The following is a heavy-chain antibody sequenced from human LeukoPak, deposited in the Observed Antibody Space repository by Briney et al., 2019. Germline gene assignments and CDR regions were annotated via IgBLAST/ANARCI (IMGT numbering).Heavy chain of an antibody. D-gene: IGHD3-22*01. J-gene: IGHJ5*02. CDR1: GGSISSYY. CDR2: IYYSGST. V-gene: IGHV4-59*01. Sequence: KPSETLSLTCTVSGGSISSYYWSWIRQPPGKGLEWIGYIYYSGSTNYNPSLKSRVTISVDTSKNQFSLKLSSVTAADTAVYYCAREGYYYDSSGYSYTLFDPWGQGTLVTVSS. CDR3: AREGYYYDSSGYSYTLFDP.